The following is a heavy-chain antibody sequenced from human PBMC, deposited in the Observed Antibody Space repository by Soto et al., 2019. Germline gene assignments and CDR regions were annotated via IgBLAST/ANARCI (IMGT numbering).Heavy chain of an antibody. CDR3: TTGLSNGYYNFDY. D-gene: IGHD3-22*01. CDR2: IKSKTDGGTT. Sequence: GGSLRLSCAASGFTFSNAWMNWVRQAPGKGLEWVGRIKSKTDGGTTDYAAPVKGRFTISRDDSKNTLYLQMNSLKTEDTALYYCTTGLSNGYYNFDYWGQGTPVTVSS. V-gene: IGHV3-15*07. CDR1: GFTFSNAW. J-gene: IGHJ4*02.